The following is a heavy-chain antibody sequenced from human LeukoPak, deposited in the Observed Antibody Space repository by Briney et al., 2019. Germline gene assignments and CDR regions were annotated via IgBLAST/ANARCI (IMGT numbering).Heavy chain of an antibody. CDR3: ARDNSGSDY. D-gene: IGHD3-22*01. V-gene: IGHV3-74*01. CDR2: INTDGRST. Sequence: PGGSLRLSCAASGFTFRSYWMHWVRQAPGKGLVWVSRINTDGRSTNYADSVKGRFTISRDNAKNSLYLQMNSLRAEDTAVYYCARDNSGSDYWGQGTLVTVSS. CDR1: GFTFRSYW. J-gene: IGHJ4*02.